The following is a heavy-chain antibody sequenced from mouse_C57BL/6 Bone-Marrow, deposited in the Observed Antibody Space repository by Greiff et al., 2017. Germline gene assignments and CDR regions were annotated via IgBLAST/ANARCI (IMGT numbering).Heavy chain of an antibody. CDR1: GYAFSSSW. D-gene: IGHD2-14*01. J-gene: IGHJ3*01. CDR3: AVLTWFAY. V-gene: IGHV1-82*01. Sequence: VQLQQSGPELVKPGASVKISCKASGYAFSSSWMNWVKQRPGKGLEWIGRIYPGDGDTNYNGKFKGKATLTADKSSSTAYMQLSSLTSEDSAVYFCAVLTWFAYWGQGTLVTVSA. CDR2: IYPGDGDT.